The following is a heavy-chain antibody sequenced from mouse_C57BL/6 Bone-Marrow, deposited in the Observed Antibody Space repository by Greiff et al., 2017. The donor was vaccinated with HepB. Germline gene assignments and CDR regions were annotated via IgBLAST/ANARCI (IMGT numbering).Heavy chain of an antibody. J-gene: IGHJ1*03. V-gene: IGHV5-15*04. Sequence: EVQLVESGGGLVQPGGSLKLSCAASGFTFSDYGIAWVRQAPRKGPEWVAFISNLAYSIYYADTVTGRFTISRENAKNTLYLEMSSLRSEDTAMYYCARRGSDRYFDVWGTGTTVTVSS. CDR1: GFTFSDYG. CDR2: ISNLAYSI. CDR3: ARRGSDRYFDV.